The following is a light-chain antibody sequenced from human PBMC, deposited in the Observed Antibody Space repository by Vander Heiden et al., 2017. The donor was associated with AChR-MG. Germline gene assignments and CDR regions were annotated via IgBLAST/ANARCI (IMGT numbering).Light chain of an antibody. J-gene: IGLJ1*01. V-gene: IGLV1-47*01. CDR2: RNN. CDR3: AAWDDSLSGRV. CDR1: SSNIGNNN. Sequence: QSVLPQPPSASGTPGQRVTIPCSGGSSNIGNNNVYWYQQLPGTAPKLLIYRNNQRPSGVPDRFSGSKSGTSASLAISGLRSEDEADYYCAAWDDSLSGRVFGTGTKVTGL.